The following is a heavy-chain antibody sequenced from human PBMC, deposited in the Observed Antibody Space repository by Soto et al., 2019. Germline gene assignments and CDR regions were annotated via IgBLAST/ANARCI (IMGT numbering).Heavy chain of an antibody. J-gene: IGHJ4*02. CDR3: ARVGAYFGEFDYFDY. V-gene: IGHV3-21*01. Sequence: EVQLVESGGGLVKPGESLRLSCAASGFTFSSYSLNWVRQAPGKGLEWVSSISRNSDYIYYSDSVKGRFIISRDNARTSLYLHMNSLRAEDTAVYYCARVGAYFGEFDYFDYWGQGALVTVSS. CDR1: GFTFSSYS. CDR2: ISRNSDYI. D-gene: IGHD3-10*01.